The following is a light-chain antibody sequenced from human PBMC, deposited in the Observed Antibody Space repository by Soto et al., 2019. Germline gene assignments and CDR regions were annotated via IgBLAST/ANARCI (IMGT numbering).Light chain of an antibody. J-gene: IGLJ1*01. CDR3: AAWDDSLNGYV. CDR1: SSNIGSNT. V-gene: IGLV1-44*01. Sequence: QSVLTQPPSASGTPGQRVTISCSGSSSNIGSNTVNWYQQLPGTAPTLLIYTNNQRRSGGPDRCSGSTSGTSASLAISGLQSEDEADYYCAAWDDSLNGYVFGTGTKVTVL. CDR2: TNN.